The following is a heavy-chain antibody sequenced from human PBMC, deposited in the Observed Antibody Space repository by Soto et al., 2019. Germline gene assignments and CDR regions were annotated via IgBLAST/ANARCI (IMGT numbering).Heavy chain of an antibody. D-gene: IGHD2-2*01. V-gene: IGHV3-7*03. CDR3: ARASLIGYCSSTSCYRPRNYYYGMDV. J-gene: IGHJ6*02. CDR1: GFTFSSYW. CDR2: IKQDGSEK. Sequence: EVQLMESGGGLVQPGGSLRLSCAASGFTFSSYWMSWVRQAPGKGLEWVANIKQDGSEKYYVDSVKGRFTISRDNAKNSLYLQMNSLRAEDTAVYYCARASLIGYCSSTSCYRPRNYYYGMDVWGQGTTVTVSS.